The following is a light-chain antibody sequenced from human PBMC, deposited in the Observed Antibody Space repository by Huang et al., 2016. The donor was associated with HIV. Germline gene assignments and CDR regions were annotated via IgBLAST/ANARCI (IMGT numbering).Light chain of an antibody. J-gene: IGKJ4*01. V-gene: IGKV3-15*01. CDR1: ESVSRN. CDR3: QQYDSWPLT. Sequence: EVVMTQSPATLSVYPGERGTLSCRASESVSRNLAWYQHNPGQAPRLIIYGASTRATDSPANVNGIVSGTDFTLTITSLQSEDFAVYYCQQYDSWPLTFGGGTKVEI. CDR2: GAS.